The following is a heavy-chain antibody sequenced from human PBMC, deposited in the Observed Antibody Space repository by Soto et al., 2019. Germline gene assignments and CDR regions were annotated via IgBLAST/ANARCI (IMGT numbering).Heavy chain of an antibody. D-gene: IGHD1-26*01. CDR3: ASTGRNYSFGMDV. V-gene: IGHV4-59*01. Sequence: SETLSLTCTVSDGSFTSSYWSWIRQPPGKGLEWIGHIYYSESNNYSPSLKYRVTISGDTSKNQLSLKLSSVTAADRAVYYCASTGRNYSFGMDVWGQGTTVTVSS. J-gene: IGHJ6*02. CDR2: IYYSESN. CDR1: DGSFTSSY.